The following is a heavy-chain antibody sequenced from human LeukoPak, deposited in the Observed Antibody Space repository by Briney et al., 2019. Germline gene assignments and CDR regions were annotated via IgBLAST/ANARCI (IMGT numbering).Heavy chain of an antibody. CDR1: GFTFSNYA. V-gene: IGHV3-23*01. J-gene: IGHJ4*02. D-gene: IGHD2-15*01. CDR3: AKGGSSGGSFYFDY. CDR2: LSDSGRTT. Sequence: PWGSLRLSCAASGFTFSNYAMTWVRQAPGKGLEWVSGLSDSGRTTYYTGSVKGRFTISRDNSKNTLYVQMNSLRAEDTAIYYCAKGGSSGGSFYFDYWGQGTLVSDSS.